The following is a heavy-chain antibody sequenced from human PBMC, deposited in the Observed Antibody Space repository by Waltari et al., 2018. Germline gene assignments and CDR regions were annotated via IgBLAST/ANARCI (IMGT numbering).Heavy chain of an antibody. CDR1: DFNFSSYA. CDR2: ISYNEKNI. CDR3: ARDYCDRTNCHGMDV. Sequence: QVQLVESGGGVVQPGRSLRLSCAASDFNFSSYARHWVRQAPGKGLEWVAVISYNEKNIYYVDSVKGRFTISRDNSKKMLYLQMHSLRAEDTAVYYCARDYCDRTNCHGMDVWGQGTTVTVSS. D-gene: IGHD3-22*01. V-gene: IGHV3-30*04. J-gene: IGHJ6*02.